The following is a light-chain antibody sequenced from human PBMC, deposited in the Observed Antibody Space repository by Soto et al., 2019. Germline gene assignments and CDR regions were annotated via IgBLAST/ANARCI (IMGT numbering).Light chain of an antibody. CDR1: QSISTY. CDR2: AAS. J-gene: IGKJ2*01. Sequence: DTQMTQSPSSLSASVGDRVTITCRASQSISTYLNWYQQKPGKAPKLLIYAASSLQSGVPSRFSGSGSGTDFTLTISSLQPEDFATYYCQASYNIPYTFGQGTKLEIK. CDR3: QASYNIPYT. V-gene: IGKV1-39*01.